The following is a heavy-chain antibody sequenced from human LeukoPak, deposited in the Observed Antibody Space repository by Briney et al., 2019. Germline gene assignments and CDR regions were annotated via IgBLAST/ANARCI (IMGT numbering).Heavy chain of an antibody. V-gene: IGHV4-59*01. J-gene: IGHJ4*02. CDR1: GGSISSYY. Sequence: SETLSLTCTVSGGSISSYYWSWIRQPPGKGLEWIGYIYYSGSTNYNPSLKSRVTISVDTSKNQFSLKLSSVTAADTAVYYCARSLAVALGVDYWGQGTLVTVSS. D-gene: IGHD6-19*01. CDR2: IYYSGST. CDR3: ARSLAVALGVDY.